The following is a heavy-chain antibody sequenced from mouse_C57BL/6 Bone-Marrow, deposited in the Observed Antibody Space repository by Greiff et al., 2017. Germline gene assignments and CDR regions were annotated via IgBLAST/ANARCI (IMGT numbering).Heavy chain of an antibody. CDR3: ARHYDYDVPLFAY. J-gene: IGHJ3*01. CDR2: IWSDGST. V-gene: IGHV2-6-1*01. D-gene: IGHD2-4*01. CDR1: GFSLTSYG. Sequence: QVQLKESGPGLVAPSQSLSITFTVSGFSLTSYGVHWVRQPPGTGLEWLVVIWSDGSTTYTSALKSKLSISKDNSKSQVFLKMNSLQTDDTAMYYCARHYDYDVPLFAYWGQGTLVTVSA.